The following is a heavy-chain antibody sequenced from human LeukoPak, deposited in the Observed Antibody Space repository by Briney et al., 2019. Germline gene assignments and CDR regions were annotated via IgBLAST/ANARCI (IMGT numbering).Heavy chain of an antibody. V-gene: IGHV1-2*06. Sequence: GASVTVSCKASGYTFTGYCMHWVRQAPGQGLEWMGRINPNSGGTNYAQKFQGRVTMTRDTSISTAYMELSRLRSDDTAVYYCARDGCSGGSCYSFDYWGQGTLVTVSS. CDR2: INPNSGGT. D-gene: IGHD2-15*01. J-gene: IGHJ4*02. CDR3: ARDGCSGGSCYSFDY. CDR1: GYTFTGYC.